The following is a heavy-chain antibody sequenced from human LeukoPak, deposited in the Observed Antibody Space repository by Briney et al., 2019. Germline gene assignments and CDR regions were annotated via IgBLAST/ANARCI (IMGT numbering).Heavy chain of an antibody. J-gene: IGHJ4*02. CDR3: ARGRGYSFAY. CDR2: IYYSGST. CDR1: GGSISSYY. V-gene: IGHV4-59*01. Sequence: SETLSLTCTVSGGSISSYYWSWIRQPPGKGLEWIGYIYYSGSTNYNPSLKSRVTISVDTSKNQFSLKLSSVTAADTAVYYCARGRGYSFAYGGQGTLVTVSS.